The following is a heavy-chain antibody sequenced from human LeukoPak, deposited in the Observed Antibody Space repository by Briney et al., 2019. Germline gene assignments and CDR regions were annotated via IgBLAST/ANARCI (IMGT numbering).Heavy chain of an antibody. D-gene: IGHD3-10*01. CDR3: ARLGPGMNFFYLDF. J-gene: IGHJ4*02. V-gene: IGHV3-7*01. Sequence: PGGSLRLSCAASGFTFDKAWMTWVRQAPGKGLEWVANINQDGSETFYVDSVKGRFSISRDNAKNSLYLQMNSLRAEDTALYYCARLGPGMNFFYLDFWGQGTLVTVSS. CDR2: INQDGSET. CDR1: GFTFDKAW.